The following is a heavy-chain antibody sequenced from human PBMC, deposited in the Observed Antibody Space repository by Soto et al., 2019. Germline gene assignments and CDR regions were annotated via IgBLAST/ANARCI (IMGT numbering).Heavy chain of an antibody. CDR3: ARGLWSPYYYGMGV. Sequence: GGSLRLSCAASGFTFSSYDMHWVRQATGKGLEWVSAIGTAGDTYYPGSVKGRFTISRENAKNSLYLQMNSLRAGDTAVYYCARGLWSPYYYGMGVWGQGTTVTVSS. D-gene: IGHD5-18*01. J-gene: IGHJ6*02. CDR1: GFTFSSYD. V-gene: IGHV3-13*01. CDR2: IGTAGDT.